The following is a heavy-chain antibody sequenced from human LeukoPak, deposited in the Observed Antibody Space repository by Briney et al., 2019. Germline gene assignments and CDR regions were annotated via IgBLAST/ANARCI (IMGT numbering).Heavy chain of an antibody. Sequence: GGSLRLSCAASGFTFSSYSMNWVRQAPGKGLEWVSYISSSSSTIYYADSVKGRFTISRDNAKNSLYLQMNSLRAEDTAVYYCARGEDIVVVVAALTGFDYWGQGTLVTVSS. CDR2: ISSSSSTI. J-gene: IGHJ4*02. D-gene: IGHD2-15*01. CDR1: GFTFSSYS. CDR3: ARGEDIVVVVAALTGFDY. V-gene: IGHV3-48*01.